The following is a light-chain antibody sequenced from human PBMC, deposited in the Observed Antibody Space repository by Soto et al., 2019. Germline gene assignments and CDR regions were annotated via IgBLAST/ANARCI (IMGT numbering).Light chain of an antibody. CDR3: MQALQTRYT. J-gene: IGKJ2*01. V-gene: IGKV2-28*01. CDR2: LGS. Sequence: DIVMTQSPLSLPVTPGEPASISCRSSQSLLHSNGYNYLDWYLQKPGQSPQLLIYLGSNRASGVPDRCSGSGSRTDFTLKISRVEAEDVGVYYCMQALQTRYTFGQGTKLEIK. CDR1: QSLLHSNGYNY.